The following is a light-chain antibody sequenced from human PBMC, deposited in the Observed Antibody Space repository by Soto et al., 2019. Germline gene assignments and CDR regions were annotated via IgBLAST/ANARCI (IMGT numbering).Light chain of an antibody. Sequence: QSVLTQPPSASGTPGQTIAISCSGGSSNIGSHTVNWYQQLPGTAPRLLIYSNTQRPSGVPDRFSGSKSGTSASLAITGLQSEDEGDYCCAAWDDSLNGVVFGGGTKLTVL. CDR3: AAWDDSLNGVV. J-gene: IGLJ2*01. CDR2: SNT. V-gene: IGLV1-44*01. CDR1: SSNIGSHT.